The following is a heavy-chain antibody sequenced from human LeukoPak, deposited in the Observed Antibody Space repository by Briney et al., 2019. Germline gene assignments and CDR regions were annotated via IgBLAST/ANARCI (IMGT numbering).Heavy chain of an antibody. CDR1: GYTFTGYY. Sequence: ASVKVSCKASGYTFTGYYMHWVRQAPGQGLEWMGWINPNSGGTNYAQKFQGRVTMTRDTSISTAYMELSRLRSDDTAVYYCAREPRVGYYYYYMDVWGKGTTVTISS. D-gene: IGHD3-10*01. J-gene: IGHJ6*03. V-gene: IGHV1-2*02. CDR3: AREPRVGYYYYYMDV. CDR2: INPNSGGT.